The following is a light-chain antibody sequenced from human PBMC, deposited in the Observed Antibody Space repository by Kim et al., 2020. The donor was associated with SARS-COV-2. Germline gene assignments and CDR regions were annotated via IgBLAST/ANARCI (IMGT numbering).Light chain of an antibody. CDR1: KLGDKY. CDR3: QAWDSSTVV. Sequence: VSPGQTASVTCSGDKLGDKYACWYQQKPGQSPVLVIYHDTKRPSGIPERFSGSNSGNTATLTISGTQAMDEADYYCQAWDSSTVVFGGGTQLTVL. J-gene: IGLJ2*01. V-gene: IGLV3-1*01. CDR2: HDT.